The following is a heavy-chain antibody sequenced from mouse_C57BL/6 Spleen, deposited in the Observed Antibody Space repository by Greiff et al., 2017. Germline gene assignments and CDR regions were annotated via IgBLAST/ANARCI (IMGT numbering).Heavy chain of an antibody. CDR2: IDPEDGET. CDR1: GFNIKDYY. V-gene: IGHV14-2*01. Sequence: EVQLVESGAELVKPGASVKLSCTASGFNIKDYYMHWVKQRTEQGLEWIGRIDPEDGETKYAPKFQGKATITADTSSNTAYLQLSSLTSEDTAVYYCASTVVATDYFDYWGQGTTLTVSS. D-gene: IGHD1-1*01. CDR3: ASTVVATDYFDY. J-gene: IGHJ2*01.